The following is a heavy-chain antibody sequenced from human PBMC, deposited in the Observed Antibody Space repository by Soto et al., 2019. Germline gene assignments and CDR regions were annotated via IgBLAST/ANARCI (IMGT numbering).Heavy chain of an antibody. CDR3: VRDGYCSGGCCPYYLDY. Sequence: QVQLVQSGAEVKKPGASVKVSCKASGYTFTSNAMHWVRQAPGQRLEWMGWINAGNGNTKYSQKFQGRVTITRDTSASTGYMELSSLRSEDTAFYYCVRDGYCSGGCCPYYLDYWGQGTLVTVSS. D-gene: IGHD2-15*01. CDR2: INAGNGNT. CDR1: GYTFTSNA. J-gene: IGHJ4*02. V-gene: IGHV1-3*01.